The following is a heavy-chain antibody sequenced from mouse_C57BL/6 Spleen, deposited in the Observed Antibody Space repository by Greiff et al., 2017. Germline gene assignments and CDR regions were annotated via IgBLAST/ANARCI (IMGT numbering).Heavy chain of an antibody. CDR3: ARWGTTVLPDY. Sequence: VQLQESGPELVKPGASVKISCKASGYAFSSSWMNWVKQRPGKGLELIGRIYPGDGDTNYNGKFKGKATLTADKSSSTAYMQRSSLTSEDSAVYFCARWGTTVLPDYWGQGTTRTVSS. CDR1: GYAFSSSW. D-gene: IGHD1-1*01. CDR2: IYPGDGDT. V-gene: IGHV1-82*01. J-gene: IGHJ2*01.